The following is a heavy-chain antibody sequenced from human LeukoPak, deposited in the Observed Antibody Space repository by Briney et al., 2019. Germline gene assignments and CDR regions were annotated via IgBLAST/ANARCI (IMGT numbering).Heavy chain of an antibody. Sequence: ASVKVSCKASGYTFTGYHMHWVRQAPGQGLEWMGWINPNSGGTNYAQKFQGRVTMTRDTSISTAYMELSRLRSDDTAVYYCARVESSSSRQNWFDPWGQGTLVTVSS. CDR2: INPNSGGT. V-gene: IGHV1-2*02. J-gene: IGHJ5*02. D-gene: IGHD6-13*01. CDR1: GYTFTGYH. CDR3: ARVESSSSRQNWFDP.